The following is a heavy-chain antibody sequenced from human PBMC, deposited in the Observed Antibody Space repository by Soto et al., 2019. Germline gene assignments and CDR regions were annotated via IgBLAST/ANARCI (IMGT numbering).Heavy chain of an antibody. V-gene: IGHV3-73*01. CDR3: TRCRELTPLHPRSTRGPYTPSSDL. CDR2: IRGKRGNDGT. Sequence: ASGFAFSDSAIHWVRQASGKGLEWIGRIRGKRGNDGTAYAASVKGRFTISRDDSKTTTYLQMNSLKIEDTAVYYCTRCRELTPLHPRSTRGPYTPSSDL. CDR1: GFAFSDSA. D-gene: IGHD1-26*01. J-gene: IGHJ2*01.